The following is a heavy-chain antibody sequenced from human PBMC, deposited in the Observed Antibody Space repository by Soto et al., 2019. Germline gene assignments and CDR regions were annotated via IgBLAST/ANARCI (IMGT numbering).Heavy chain of an antibody. V-gene: IGHV3-30-3*01. CDR3: ARGRGYSGYEPFDY. Sequence: GGSLRLSCAASGFTFSSYAMHWGRQAPGKGLEWVAVISYDGSNKYYADSVKGRFTISRDNSKNTLYLQMNSLRAEDTAVYYCARGRGYSGYEPFDYWGQGTLVTVSS. D-gene: IGHD5-12*01. J-gene: IGHJ4*02. CDR1: GFTFSSYA. CDR2: ISYDGSNK.